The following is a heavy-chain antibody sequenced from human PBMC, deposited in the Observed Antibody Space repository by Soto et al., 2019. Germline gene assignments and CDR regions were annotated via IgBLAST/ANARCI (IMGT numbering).Heavy chain of an antibody. CDR1: GYTFTGYY. CDR2: INPNSGGT. J-gene: IGHJ6*02. Sequence: QVQLVQSGAEVKKPGASVKVSCKASGYTFTGYYMHWVRQAPGQGLEWMGWINPNSGGTNYAQKFQGWVTMTRDTSISKDYMELSRLRSDDTAVYYCARGDYSNTYGVGVDVWGQGTTVTVSS. CDR3: ARGDYSNTYGVGVDV. V-gene: IGHV1-2*04. D-gene: IGHD4-4*01.